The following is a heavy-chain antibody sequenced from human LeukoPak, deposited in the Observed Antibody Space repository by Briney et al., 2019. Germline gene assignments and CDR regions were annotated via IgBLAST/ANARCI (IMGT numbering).Heavy chain of an antibody. CDR3: AKSSSGSYRDYFDY. CDR1: GFTFSSYA. D-gene: IGHD3-10*01. J-gene: IGHJ4*02. Sequence: PGGSLRLSCAASGFTFSSYAMTWVRQAPGKGLEWVSGISGSGGSTYYADSVKGRFTISRDNSKNTLYLQMNSLRAEDTAVYYCAKSSSGSYRDYFDYWGQGTLVTVSS. V-gene: IGHV3-23*01. CDR2: ISGSGGST.